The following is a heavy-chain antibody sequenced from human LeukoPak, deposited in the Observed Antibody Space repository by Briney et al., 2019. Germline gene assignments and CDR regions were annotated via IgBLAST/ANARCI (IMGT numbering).Heavy chain of an antibody. J-gene: IGHJ4*02. CDR3: ARDRNYANYFDY. V-gene: IGHV4-39*07. D-gene: IGHD1-7*01. Sequence: SETLSLTCTVSGGSISSSSYYWGWIRQPPGKGLEWIGSIYYSGGTYYNPPLKSRVTISVDTSKNQFSLKLSSVTAADTAVYYCARDRNYANYFDYWGQGTLVTVSS. CDR2: IYYSGGT. CDR1: GGSISSSSYY.